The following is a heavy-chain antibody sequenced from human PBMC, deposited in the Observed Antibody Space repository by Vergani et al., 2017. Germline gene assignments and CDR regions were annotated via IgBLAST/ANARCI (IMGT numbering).Heavy chain of an antibody. CDR3: AKDHSGGV. CDR1: KFTFISYG. D-gene: IGHD2-8*02. J-gene: IGHJ3*01. CDR2: ISGSGGST. V-gene: IGHV3-23*04. Sequence: VHLVESGGGVVQPGRSLRLSCTASKFTFISYGMHWVRQAPGRGLEWVSAISGSGGSTYYADSVKGRFTISRDNSKNTLYLQMNSLRAEDTAVYYCAKDHSGGVWGQGTMVTVSS.